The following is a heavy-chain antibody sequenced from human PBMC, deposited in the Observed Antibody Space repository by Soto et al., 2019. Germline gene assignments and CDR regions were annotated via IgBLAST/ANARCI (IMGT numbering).Heavy chain of an antibody. CDR1: GFTVSSNY. CDR2: IYSGGST. V-gene: IGHV3-53*01. D-gene: IGHD2-2*01. CDR3: ASGVGCSSTSCYWGYYYYYGMDV. Sequence: GGSLRLSCAASGFTVSSNYMSCVRQAPGKGLEWVSVIYSGGSTYYADSVKGRFTISRDNSKNTLYLQMNSLRAEDTAVYYCASGVGCSSTSCYWGYYYYYGMDVWGQGTTVTV. J-gene: IGHJ6*02.